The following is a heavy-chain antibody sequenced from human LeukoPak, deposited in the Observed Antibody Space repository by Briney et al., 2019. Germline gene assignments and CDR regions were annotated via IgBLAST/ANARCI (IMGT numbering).Heavy chain of an antibody. CDR3: ARAVRAHPPADF. D-gene: IGHD3-3*01. CDR1: GFRFSSYW. V-gene: IGHV3-74*03. Sequence: QPGGSLRLSCAASGFRFSSYWMHWVRQAPGKGLVWVSRINSDGSSTTYADSVKGRSSISRDNAKNTLYLHLDSLRAEDTGVYYCARAVRAHPPADFWGQGTLVTVSS. J-gene: IGHJ4*02. CDR2: INSDGSST.